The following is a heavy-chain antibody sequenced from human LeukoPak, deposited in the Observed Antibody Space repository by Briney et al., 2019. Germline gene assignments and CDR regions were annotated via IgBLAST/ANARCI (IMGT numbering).Heavy chain of an antibody. CDR2: VYPGDSET. CDR1: GYSFINYW. Sequence: GESLKISCKGSGYSFINYWIGWVRKMPGKGLEYIGIVYPGDSETKYRPSFQGHVIISVDKSIDPAYLRWSSLKASDTAIYYCTRHNMGYSDRWGQGTLVTVSS. CDR3: TRHNMGYSDR. V-gene: IGHV5-51*01. D-gene: IGHD3-16*02. J-gene: IGHJ4*01.